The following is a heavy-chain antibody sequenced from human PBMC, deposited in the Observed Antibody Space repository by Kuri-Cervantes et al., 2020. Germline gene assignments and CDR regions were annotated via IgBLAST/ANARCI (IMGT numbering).Heavy chain of an antibody. CDR3: ARGEGYQLLYRGPLDY. J-gene: IGHJ4*02. CDR1: GFTFSSYA. Sequence: GGSLRLSCAASGFTFSSYAVHWVRQAPGKGLEWVAVISYDGSNKYYADSVKGRFTISRDNSKNTLYLQMNSLRAEDTAVYYCARGEGYQLLYRGPLDYWGQGTLVTVSS. V-gene: IGHV3-30-3*01. D-gene: IGHD2-2*02. CDR2: ISYDGSNK.